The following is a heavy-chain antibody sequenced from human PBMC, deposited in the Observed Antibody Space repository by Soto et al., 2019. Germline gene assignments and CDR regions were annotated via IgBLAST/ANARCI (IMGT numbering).Heavy chain of an antibody. CDR3: ARETYYDSSGRGAFDI. CDR1: GFTFSSYG. J-gene: IGHJ3*02. V-gene: IGHV3-33*01. D-gene: IGHD3-22*01. CDR2: IWYDGSNK. Sequence: PGGSLRLSCAASGFTFSSYGMHWVRQAPGKGLEWVAVIWYDGSNKYYADSVKGRFTISRDNSKNTLYLQMNSLRAEDTAVYYCARETYYDSSGRGAFDIWGQGTMVTVSS.